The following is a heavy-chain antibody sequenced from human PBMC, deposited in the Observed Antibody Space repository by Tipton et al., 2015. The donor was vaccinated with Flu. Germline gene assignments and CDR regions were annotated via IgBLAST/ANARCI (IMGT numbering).Heavy chain of an antibody. CDR3: ARWDYSNYVSEQKNLFDP. CDR2: IHRSGTT. CDR1: GDSIGSDFF. V-gene: IGHV4-38-2*01. J-gene: IGHJ5*02. D-gene: IGHD4-11*01. Sequence: TLSLTCSVSGDSIGSDFFWGWIRQPPGKGLEWIGNIHRSGTTYYNPSLTSRVTITVDTSKNHFSLRLTSVTAADTAVYYCARWDYSNYVSEQKNLFDPWGQGTLVTVSS.